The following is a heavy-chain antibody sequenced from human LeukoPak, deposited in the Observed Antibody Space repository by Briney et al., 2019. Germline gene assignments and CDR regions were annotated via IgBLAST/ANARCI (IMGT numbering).Heavy chain of an antibody. Sequence: GGSLRLSCAASGFPFSPYWMHWVRHAPGKGLVWVFRIKSDGSTNYPDSVKGRFTISRVNAKNTVSLQMNSLRPEDTGVYYCARAPSEIGGYYPEYFRHWGQGTLVTVSS. CDR3: ARAPSEIGGYYPEYFRH. CDR2: IKSDGST. CDR1: GFPFSPYW. D-gene: IGHD3-22*01. J-gene: IGHJ1*01. V-gene: IGHV3-74*01.